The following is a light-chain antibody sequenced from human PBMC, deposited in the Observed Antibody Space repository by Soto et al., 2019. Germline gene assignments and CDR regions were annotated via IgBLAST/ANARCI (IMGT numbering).Light chain of an antibody. V-gene: IGLV2-11*01. CDR1: SSDVGGYNF. CDR2: DVT. CDR3: CSYAGSDTYV. J-gene: IGLJ1*01. Sequence: QSALTQPRSVSGSPGQSVTISCTGTSSDVGGYNFVSWYQHPPGKAPKLMLYDVTNRPSGVPDRFSGSKSDNTASLTISGLQAEAAADYYCCSYAGSDTYVFGTGTKLTVL.